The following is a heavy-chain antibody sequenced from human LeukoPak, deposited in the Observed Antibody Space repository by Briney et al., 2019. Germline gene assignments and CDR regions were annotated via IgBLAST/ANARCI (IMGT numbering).Heavy chain of an antibody. CDR2: INPNSGGT. J-gene: IGHJ4*02. CDR1: GYTFTGYY. V-gene: IGHV1-2*02. D-gene: IGHD3-22*01. CDR3: GRDFFYYNSGGNGVAVY. Sequence: ASVTVSCKASGYTFTGYYMHWVRQAPGQGLEWMGWINPNSGGTNYAQKFQGRVTMTRDTSISTAYMEVSRRRSDETAVYYCGRDFFYYNSGGNGVAVYWGRGTLATVSP.